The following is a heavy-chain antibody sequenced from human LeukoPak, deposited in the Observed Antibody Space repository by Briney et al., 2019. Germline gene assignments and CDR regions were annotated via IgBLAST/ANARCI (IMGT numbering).Heavy chain of an antibody. V-gene: IGHV3-30*02. Sequence: PGGSLRLSCAASGFTFSSYGMHWVRQAPGRGLEWVAFIRYDGSVKYYADSVKGRFTISRDNSKNTLYVQMNSLRPEDTAVYYCAKQQGRLLLFYYFDYWGQGTLVTVSS. CDR2: IRYDGSVK. CDR3: AKQQGRLLLFYYFDY. CDR1: GFTFSSYG. D-gene: IGHD2/OR15-2a*01. J-gene: IGHJ4*02.